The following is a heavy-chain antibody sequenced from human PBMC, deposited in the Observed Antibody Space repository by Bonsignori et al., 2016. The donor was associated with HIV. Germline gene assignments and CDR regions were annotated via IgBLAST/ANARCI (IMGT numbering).Heavy chain of an antibody. CDR2: INSDGSST. CDR3: ARDIRYSYGYDY. J-gene: IGHJ4*02. V-gene: IGHV3-74*01. D-gene: IGHD5-18*01. Sequence: VRQAPGKGLVWVSRINSDGSSTSYADSVKGRFTISRDNAKNTLYLQMNSLRAEDTAVYYCARDIRYSYGYDYWGQGTLVTVSS.